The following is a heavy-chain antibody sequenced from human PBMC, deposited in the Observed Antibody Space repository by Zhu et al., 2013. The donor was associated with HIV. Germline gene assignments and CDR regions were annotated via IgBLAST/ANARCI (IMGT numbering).Heavy chain of an antibody. Sequence: QVQLVQSGAEVKKPGASVKVSCKTSGYTFTDFYVHWVRQAPGQGLEWMGWISPNNGGTNYKGKFYGRVTMTRDTSITTAYMELSRLRFDDTAVYYCARGASGESCSGGSCYSGSHFDYWGQGTLVTVSS. D-gene: IGHD2-15*01. CDR2: ISPNNGGT. CDR3: ARGASGESCSGGSCYSGSHFDY. J-gene: IGHJ4*02. CDR1: GYTFTDFY. V-gene: IGHV1-2*02.